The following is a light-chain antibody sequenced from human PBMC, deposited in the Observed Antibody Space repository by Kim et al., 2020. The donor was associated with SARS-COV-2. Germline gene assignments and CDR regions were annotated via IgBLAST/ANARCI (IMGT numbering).Light chain of an antibody. V-gene: IGKV3-20*01. CDR3: QQYGSSPGT. Sequence: SPGEAATLSWRASQSVSSSYLAWYQQKPGQAPRLLIYGASSRATGIPNRFSGSGSGADFTLTISRLEPEDFAVYYCQQYGSSPGTFGGGTKVEIK. CDR1: QSVSSSY. CDR2: GAS. J-gene: IGKJ4*01.